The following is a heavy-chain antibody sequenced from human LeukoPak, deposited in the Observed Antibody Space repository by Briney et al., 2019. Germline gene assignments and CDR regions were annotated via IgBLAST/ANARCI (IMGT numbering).Heavy chain of an antibody. CDR1: GYTFTSFW. Sequence: RGESLKISCKGTGYTFTSFWIAWVRQMPGKGLEWMGIIYPGDADTRYSPSFQGQVTISADKSISTAYLQWSSLKASDTAIYYCARAPLAYDISVRELTWGAFDIWGQGTMVTVSS. CDR3: ARAPLAYDISVRELTWGAFDI. CDR2: IYPGDADT. V-gene: IGHV5-51*01. J-gene: IGHJ3*02. D-gene: IGHD3-22*01.